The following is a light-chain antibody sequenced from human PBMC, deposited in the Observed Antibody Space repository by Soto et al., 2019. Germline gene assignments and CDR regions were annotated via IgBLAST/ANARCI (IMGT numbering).Light chain of an antibody. CDR1: SSDVGSNNL. J-gene: IGLJ1*01. V-gene: IGLV2-23*02. CDR2: EVS. CDR3: CSYAGSSTYV. Sequence: QSALTQPASVSGSPGQSITISCTGTSSDVGSNNLVSWYQQHPGKAPKLMIYEVSKRPSGVSNRFSGSKSGNTASLTISWLQAEDEADYYCCSYAGSSTYVFGTGTKVTVL.